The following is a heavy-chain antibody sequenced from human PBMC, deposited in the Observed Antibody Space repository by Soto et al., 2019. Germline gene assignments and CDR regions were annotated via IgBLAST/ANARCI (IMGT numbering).Heavy chain of an antibody. J-gene: IGHJ5*02. CDR3: ARGEYQLYLFDP. CDR1: DGSISSYY. D-gene: IGHD2-2*01. Sequence: AETLCLTSTYADGSISSYYWSMIRQPPGKGLDWIGYIYYSRSTNYNPSLKSQVTIAVDTSKNQLSLKLSSLTAPDTAVHYCARGEYQLYLFDPWGQGTLVTVSS. V-gene: IGHV4-59*01. CDR2: IYYSRST.